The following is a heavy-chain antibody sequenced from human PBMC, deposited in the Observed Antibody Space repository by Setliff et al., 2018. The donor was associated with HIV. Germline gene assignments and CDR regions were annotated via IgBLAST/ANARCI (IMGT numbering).Heavy chain of an antibody. CDR1: GYTFTSYG. V-gene: IGHV1-18*01. CDR3: ARDEVPRGYSYGYFQNY. D-gene: IGHD5-18*01. CDR2: IIPKSDTT. J-gene: IGHJ4*02. Sequence: ASVKVSCKASGYTFTSYGISWVRQAPGQGLEWMGKIIPKSDTTTYAQKFQGRVTMTEDTSADTAYMELSSLRSEDTAVYYCARDEVPRGYSYGYFQNYWGQGTLVTVSS.